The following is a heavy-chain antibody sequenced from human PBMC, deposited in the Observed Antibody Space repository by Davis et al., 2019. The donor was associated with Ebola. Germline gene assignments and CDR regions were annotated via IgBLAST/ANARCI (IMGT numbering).Heavy chain of an antibody. D-gene: IGHD2-2*01. Sequence: ASVKVSCKASGYTFTSYAMHWVRQAPGQRLEWMGWINAGNGNTKYSQKFQGRVTITRDTSASTAYMELSSLRSEDTAVYYSARGDCSSTSCYRWFDPWGQGTLVTVSS. V-gene: IGHV1-3*01. CDR1: GYTFTSYA. CDR3: ARGDCSSTSCYRWFDP. J-gene: IGHJ5*02. CDR2: INAGNGNT.